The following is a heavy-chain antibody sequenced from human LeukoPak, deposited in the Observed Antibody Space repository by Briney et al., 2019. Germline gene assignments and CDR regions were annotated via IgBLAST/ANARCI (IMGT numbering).Heavy chain of an antibody. D-gene: IGHD5-12*01. CDR2: IYHSGST. CDR1: GGSIGSGGYS. CDR3: ARESGYSGYDYFDY. J-gene: IGHJ4*02. V-gene: IGHV4-30-2*01. Sequence: SETLSLTCAVSGGSIGSGGYSWSWIRQPPGKGLEWIGYIYHSGSTYYNPSLKSRATISVDRSKNQFSLKLSSVTAADTAVYYCARESGYSGYDYFDYWGQGTLVTVSS.